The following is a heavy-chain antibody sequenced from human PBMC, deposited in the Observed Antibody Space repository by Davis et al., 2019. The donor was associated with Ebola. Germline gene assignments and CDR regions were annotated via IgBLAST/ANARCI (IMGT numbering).Heavy chain of an antibody. Sequence: GGSLRLSCVASGYTFRIHAMAWVRQAPGKGLEWVANIKQDGSEKYYVDSVKGRFTISRDNAKNSLYLQMNSLRAEDTAVYYCARRIDYWGQGTLVTVSS. CDR1: GYTFRIHA. J-gene: IGHJ4*02. V-gene: IGHV3-7*01. CDR2: IKQDGSEK. CDR3: ARRIDY.